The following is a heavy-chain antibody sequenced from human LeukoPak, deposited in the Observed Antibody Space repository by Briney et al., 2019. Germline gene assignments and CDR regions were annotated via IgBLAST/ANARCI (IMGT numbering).Heavy chain of an antibody. V-gene: IGHV3-11*04. Sequence: KTGGSLRLSCAASGFTFSDYYMSRIRQAPGKGLEWVSYISSSGSTIYYADSVKGRFTISRDNAKNSLYLQMNSLRAEDTAVYYCGWGDYYDREIDYWGQGTLVTVSS. CDR3: GWGDYYDREIDY. CDR2: ISSSGSTI. J-gene: IGHJ4*02. D-gene: IGHD3-22*01. CDR1: GFTFSDYY.